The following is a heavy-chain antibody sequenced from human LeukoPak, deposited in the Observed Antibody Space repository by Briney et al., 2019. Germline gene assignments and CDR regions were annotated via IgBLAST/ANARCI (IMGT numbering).Heavy chain of an antibody. CDR3: ARGFSVAPFDY. J-gene: IGHJ4*02. CDR2: ISYDGSNK. D-gene: IGHD2-15*01. CDR1: GFTFSSYA. Sequence: GRSLRLSCAASGFTFSSYAMHWVRQAPGKGLEWVAVISYDGSNKYYADSVKGRFTISRGNSKNTLYLQMNSLRAEDTAVYYCARGFSVAPFDYWGQGTLVTVSS. V-gene: IGHV3-30-3*01.